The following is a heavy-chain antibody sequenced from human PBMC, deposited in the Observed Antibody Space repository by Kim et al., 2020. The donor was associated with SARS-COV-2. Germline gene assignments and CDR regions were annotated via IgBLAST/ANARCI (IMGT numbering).Heavy chain of an antibody. D-gene: IGHD5-12*01. V-gene: IGHV4-34*01. Sequence: SETLSLTCGVDGGSFSGYYWNWIRQTPGAGLEWIGQITRLGITNYNPSLKSRVDIEIDTSKSQFSLKMYSMTAADTGVYYCARGDGSWLRQHLDIWGQGT. CDR2: ITRLGIT. CDR1: GGSFSGYY. J-gene: IGHJ4*02. CDR3: ARGDGSWLRQHLDI.